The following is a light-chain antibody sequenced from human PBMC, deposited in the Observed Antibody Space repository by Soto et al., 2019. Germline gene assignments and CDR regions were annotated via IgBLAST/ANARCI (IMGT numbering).Light chain of an antibody. V-gene: IGLV1-40*01. Sequence: QAVVTQPPSVSGAPGQRVTISCTGSSSNIGAGYDVHWYQQLPGTAPKLLIYGNSNRPSGAPDRFSGSKSGTSASLAITGLQAEDEADYYCQSYDSSLSGVVFGGGTKLTVL. J-gene: IGLJ2*01. CDR3: QSYDSSLSGVV. CDR2: GNS. CDR1: SSNIGAGYD.